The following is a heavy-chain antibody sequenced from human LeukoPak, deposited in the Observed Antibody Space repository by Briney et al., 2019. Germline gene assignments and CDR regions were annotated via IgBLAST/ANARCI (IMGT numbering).Heavy chain of an antibody. V-gene: IGHV4-59*12. Sequence: SETLSLTCTVSGGSISSYYWSWIRQPPGKGLEWIGYIYYSGSTNYNPSLKSRVTMSVDTSKNQFSLKLSSVTAADTAVYYCARDSDCSSTSCYGMDVWGQGTTVTVSS. CDR2: IYYSGST. J-gene: IGHJ6*02. CDR3: ARDSDCSSTSCYGMDV. CDR1: GGSISSYY. D-gene: IGHD2-2*01.